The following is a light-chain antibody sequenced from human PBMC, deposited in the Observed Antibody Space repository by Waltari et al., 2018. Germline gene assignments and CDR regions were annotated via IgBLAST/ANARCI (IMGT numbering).Light chain of an antibody. J-gene: IGLJ2*01. CDR3: SSYAGSNNLV. V-gene: IGLV2-8*01. CDR1: SSYVGGYNY. Sequence: QSALTQPPSASESPGQSVTISCTGTSSYVGGYNYVSWYQHHPGKAPNLMIYEVSKRPSGVPDRFSGSKSGNTASLTVSGLQAEDEADYYCSSYAGSNNLVFGGGTKLTVL. CDR2: EVS.